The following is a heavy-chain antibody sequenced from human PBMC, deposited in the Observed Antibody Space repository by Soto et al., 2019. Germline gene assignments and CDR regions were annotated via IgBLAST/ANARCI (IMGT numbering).Heavy chain of an antibody. D-gene: IGHD3-10*01. CDR1: GRYIRSSNW. J-gene: IGHJ5*02. CDR3: ARTDGYYYRSGSYWFWFDP. CDR2: IYHSGST. V-gene: IGHV4-4*02. Sequence: SEILTRPCTVSGRYIRSSNWWSWVRQPPGKGLEWIGEIYHSGSTNYNPSLKSRVTISVDKSKNQLSLKLSSVTAADTAVYYCARTDGYYYRSGSYWFWFDPWGQGTLVTVSS.